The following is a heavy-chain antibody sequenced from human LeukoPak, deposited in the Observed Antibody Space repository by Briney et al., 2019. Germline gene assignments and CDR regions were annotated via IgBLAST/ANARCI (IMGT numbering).Heavy chain of an antibody. CDR2: VYNRVST. V-gene: IGHV4-61*02. CDR3: AKNGAVTSFDS. Sequence: KSSQTLSLTCTVSGSSISSGNYYWSWIRQPAGRGLVWSGRVYNRVSTDYNPSLESRVTISVDTSNNQFSLKLRSVTAADTAAYYCAKNGAVTSFDSWGQGTLVTVSS. D-gene: IGHD4-17*01. J-gene: IGHJ4*02. CDR1: GSSISSGNYY.